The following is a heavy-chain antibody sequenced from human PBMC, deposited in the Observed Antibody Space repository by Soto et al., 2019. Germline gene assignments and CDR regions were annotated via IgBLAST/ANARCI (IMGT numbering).Heavy chain of an antibody. D-gene: IGHD1-20*01. CDR3: ATDGITGTSYFDY. V-gene: IGHV3-11*01. Sequence: LCWTALECTFRDLCMRWIRQTPGKGLEWVSYISSSGYTIYYADSVKGRFTISRDNAKNSLYLQMNSLRAEDTAVYYCATDGITGTSYFDYWGLGTLVTVSS. J-gene: IGHJ4*02. CDR2: ISSSGYTI. CDR1: ECTFRDLC.